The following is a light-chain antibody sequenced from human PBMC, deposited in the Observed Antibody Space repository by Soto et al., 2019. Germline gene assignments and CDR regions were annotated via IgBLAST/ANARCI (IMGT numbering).Light chain of an antibody. CDR3: QQRSNWPPSIT. V-gene: IGKV3-11*01. CDR1: QNISSS. J-gene: IGKJ5*01. Sequence: EIGLTQSPATLSLSPGERATLSCRASQNISSSLTWYQQKPGQAPRLLIYDASHRATGIPARFSGSGSGTDFTLTISSLESVDFALYYCQQRSNWPPSITFGQGTRLDIK. CDR2: DAS.